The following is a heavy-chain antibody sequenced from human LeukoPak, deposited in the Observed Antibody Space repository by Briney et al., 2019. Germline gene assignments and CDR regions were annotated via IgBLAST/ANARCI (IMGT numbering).Heavy chain of an antibody. V-gene: IGHV3-33*01. CDR1: GFTFSSYA. J-gene: IGHJ4*02. Sequence: PGGSLRLSCAASGFTFSSYAMHWVRQAPGKGLEWVAVIWYDGSNKYYADSVKGRFTISRDNSKNTLYLQMNSLRAEDTAVYYCARDPGLGYFDYWGQGTLVTVSS. CDR3: ARDPGLGYFDY. CDR2: IWYDGSNK. D-gene: IGHD3/OR15-3a*01.